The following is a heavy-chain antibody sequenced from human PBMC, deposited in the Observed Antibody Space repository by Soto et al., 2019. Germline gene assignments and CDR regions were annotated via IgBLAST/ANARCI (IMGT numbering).Heavy chain of an antibody. D-gene: IGHD3-22*01. CDR2: ISYDGSNK. CDR3: ARGTYYYDSSGYPVDY. V-gene: IGHV3-30-3*01. CDR1: GFTFSSYA. J-gene: IGHJ4*02. Sequence: QVQLVESGGGVVQPGRSLRLSCAASGFTFSSYAMHWVRQAPGKGLEWVAVISYDGSNKYYADSVKGRFTISRDNSKNTLYPQMNSLRAEDTAVYYCARGTYYYDSSGYPVDYWGQGTLVTVSS.